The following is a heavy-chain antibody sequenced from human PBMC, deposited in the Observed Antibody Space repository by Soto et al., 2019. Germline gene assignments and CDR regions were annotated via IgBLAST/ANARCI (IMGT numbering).Heavy chain of an antibody. Sequence: SETLSLTCTVSGGSISSGGYYWSWIRQHPGKGLEWIGYIYYSGSTYYNPSLKSRVTISVDTSKNQFSLKLSSVTAADTAVYYCASRGDSSGFAYPGAFDIWGQGTLVTVSS. V-gene: IGHV4-31*03. CDR1: GGSISSGGYY. CDR2: IYYSGST. CDR3: ASRGDSSGFAYPGAFDI. D-gene: IGHD3-22*01. J-gene: IGHJ4*02.